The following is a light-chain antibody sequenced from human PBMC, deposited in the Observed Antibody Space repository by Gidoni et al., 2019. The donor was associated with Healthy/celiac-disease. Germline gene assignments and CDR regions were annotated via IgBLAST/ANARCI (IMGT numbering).Light chain of an antibody. CDR2: AAS. J-gene: IGKJ2*01. Sequence: DIQMTQSPSSLSASVGDSVTITCRASQSISSYLNWYQQKPGKAPKLLIYAASSWQSGVPSRFSGSGSGTDFTLTISSLQPEDVATYYCQQSYSTLYTFGQGTKLEIK. CDR1: QSISSY. V-gene: IGKV1-39*01. CDR3: QQSYSTLYT.